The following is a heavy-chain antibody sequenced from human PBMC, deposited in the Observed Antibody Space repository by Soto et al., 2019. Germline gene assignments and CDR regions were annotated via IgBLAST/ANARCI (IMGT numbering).Heavy chain of an antibody. CDR3: VGTGTTDDF. D-gene: IGHD1-7*01. CDR1: GASVNTGDYY. Sequence: VQLQGSGPGLLKPSQTLSLTCTVSGASVNTGDYYWSYIRQPPGKGLEWLGFIFYSGDTYYNPSLKSRATISLNTSRNQFSLTPTSVTGADTALYYCVGTGTTDDFWGQGTLVTVSS. V-gene: IGHV4-30-4*01. J-gene: IGHJ1*01. CDR2: IFYSGDT.